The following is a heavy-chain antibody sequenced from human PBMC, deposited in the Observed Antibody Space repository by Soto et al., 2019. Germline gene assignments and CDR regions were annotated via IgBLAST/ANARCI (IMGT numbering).Heavy chain of an antibody. Sequence: QVQLVQSEAEVKKPGSSVKVSCQASGGTFSTYTITWVRQAPGLGLEWMGGIIPGFHRTNYAQTFQGRVTITADASTTTAYMELTNLTSEDTAVYYCARDGGGWAAGWDDFWGQGTLVTVSS. CDR1: GGTFSTYT. J-gene: IGHJ4*02. V-gene: IGHV1-69*01. CDR3: ARDGGGWAAGWDDF. D-gene: IGHD6-19*01. CDR2: IIPGFHRT.